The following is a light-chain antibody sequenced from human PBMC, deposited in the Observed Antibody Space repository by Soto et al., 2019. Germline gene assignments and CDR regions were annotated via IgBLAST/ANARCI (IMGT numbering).Light chain of an antibody. Sequence: EIVMTQSPATLSVSPGETATLSCRASQSVSSTLAWYQQKPGQAPRPLLYGASTMATGLPARFSGSGSGTEFTITLSSLQSEDFAVYYCQQYDNWPPLTFGGGTKVEIK. CDR3: QQYDNWPPLT. CDR2: GAS. V-gene: IGKV3-15*01. J-gene: IGKJ4*01. CDR1: QSVSST.